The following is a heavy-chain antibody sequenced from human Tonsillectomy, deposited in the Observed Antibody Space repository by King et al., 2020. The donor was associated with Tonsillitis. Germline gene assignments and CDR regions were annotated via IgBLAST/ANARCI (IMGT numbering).Heavy chain of an antibody. D-gene: IGHD6-19*01. J-gene: IGHJ6*02. CDR3: TRGRAAVANYYYNGMDV. V-gene: IGHV3-49*05. CDR2: TRSKVYGGTT. CDR1: GFTFGDYA. Sequence: VQLVESGGGLVKPGRSLRLSCTGSGFTFGDYAMSWFRQAPGKGLEWVGFTRSKVYGGTTEYAASVKGRFTISRDDSTSIAYLQMNSLKTEDTAVYYCTRGRAAVANYYYNGMDVWDQGTTVTVSS.